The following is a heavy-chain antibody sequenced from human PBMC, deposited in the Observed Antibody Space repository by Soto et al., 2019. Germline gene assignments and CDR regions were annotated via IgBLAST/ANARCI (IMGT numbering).Heavy chain of an antibody. D-gene: IGHD3-3*01. CDR2: IYYSGST. Sequence: PLETLSLTCTVSGGSISSYYWSWIRQPPGKGLEWIGYIYYSGSTNYNPSLKSRATISVDTSKNQFSLKLTSVTAADTAVYYCAKVWSGYFEYWGQGTLVTVSS. V-gene: IGHV4-59*01. CDR3: AKVWSGYFEY. CDR1: GGSISSYY. J-gene: IGHJ4*02.